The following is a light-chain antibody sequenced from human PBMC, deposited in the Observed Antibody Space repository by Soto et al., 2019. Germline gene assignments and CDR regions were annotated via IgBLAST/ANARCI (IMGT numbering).Light chain of an antibody. CDR1: QSVSYN. V-gene: IGKV3-15*01. Sequence: EIVMTQSPATLSVSPGERATLSCRASQSVSYNLAWYQQKPGQGPKLLIYGAFTRATGIPARFSGSGSGTEFTLTISSLQSEDFAVYYCQQYKYWPPLTFRGGTKVEIK. J-gene: IGKJ4*01. CDR2: GAF. CDR3: QQYKYWPPLT.